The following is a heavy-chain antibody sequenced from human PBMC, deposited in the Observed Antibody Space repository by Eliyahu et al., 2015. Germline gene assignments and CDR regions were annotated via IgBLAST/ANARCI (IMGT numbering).Heavy chain of an antibody. Sequence: EVQLLESGGGLVQPGGSLRLSRXASGFTFXSYAMSWVRQAPGKGLEWVSXISGSGGSTYYADSVKGRFTISRDNSKNTLYLQMNSLRAEDTAVYYCAKVGSGYSGDYWGQGTLVTVSS. CDR2: ISGSGGST. CDR1: GFTFXSYA. J-gene: IGHJ4*02. V-gene: IGHV3-23*01. D-gene: IGHD3-22*01. CDR3: AKVGSGYSGDY.